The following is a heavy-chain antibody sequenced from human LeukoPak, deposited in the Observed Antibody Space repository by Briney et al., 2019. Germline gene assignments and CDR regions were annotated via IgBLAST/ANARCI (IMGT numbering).Heavy chain of an antibody. CDR1: GGSISSFY. V-gene: IGHV4-4*07. CDR2: INTSGST. D-gene: IGHD6-19*01. J-gene: IGHJ5*02. Sequence: PSETLSLTCGLSGGSISSFYWSWIRQPAGKGLEWIGRINTSGSTNYNPSLKSRVTISVDKSNNQFSLSLSSVTAADTAVYYCARGHEGSGGLTQFDPWGQGTLDTVSS. CDR3: ARGHEGSGGLTQFDP.